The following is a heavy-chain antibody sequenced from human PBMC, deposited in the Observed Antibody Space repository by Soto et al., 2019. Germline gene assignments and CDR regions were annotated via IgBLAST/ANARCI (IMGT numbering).Heavy chain of an antibody. J-gene: IGHJ6*02. V-gene: IGHV3-9*01. CDR3: AKDVGHYYAMDV. CDR1: GIAFDDYT. Sequence: AGGSLRLSCAVSGIAFDDYTMHWVRQVPGRGLEWVSGISWNSGIIEYADSVKGRFTISRENAKNSLYLQMNSLRPEDTALYYCAKDVGHYYAMDVWGQGTTVTVSS. CDR2: ISWNSGII.